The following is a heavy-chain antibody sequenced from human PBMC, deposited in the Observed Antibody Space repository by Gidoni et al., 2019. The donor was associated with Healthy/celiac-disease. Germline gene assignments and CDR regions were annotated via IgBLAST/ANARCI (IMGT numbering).Heavy chain of an antibody. V-gene: IGHV3-23*01. D-gene: IGHD1-26*01. Sequence: EAQLLESGGGLVKHGGSRRLSWEACGFTFSSYAMTWVRQAPGKGLEWVSSISGGGVSTYYADSVKGRFTISSDNSKNTLYLQMNSLRADDTAMYFCASSPSGTYSSGFWGQGTLVTVSS. J-gene: IGHJ4*02. CDR2: ISGGGVST. CDR1: GFTFSSYA. CDR3: ASSPSGTYSSGF.